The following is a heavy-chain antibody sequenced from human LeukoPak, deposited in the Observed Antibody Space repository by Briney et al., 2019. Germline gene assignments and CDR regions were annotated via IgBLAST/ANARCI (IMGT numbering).Heavy chain of an antibody. CDR2: ISSSSSTI. V-gene: IGHV3-48*04. D-gene: IGHD3-10*01. CDR3: ARDPVAEGVLWFGEFSHDAFDI. J-gene: IGHJ3*02. Sequence: GGSLRLSCAASGFTFSSYSMNWVRQAPGKGLEWVSYISSSSSTIYYADSVKGRFTISRDNAKNSLYLQMNSLRAEDTAVYYCARDPVAEGVLWFGEFSHDAFDIWGQGTMVTVSS. CDR1: GFTFSSYS.